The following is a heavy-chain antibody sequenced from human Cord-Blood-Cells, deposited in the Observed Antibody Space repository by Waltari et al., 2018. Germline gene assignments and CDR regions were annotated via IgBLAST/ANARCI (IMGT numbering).Heavy chain of an antibody. CDR2: IRYDGSNK. CDR1: GCPFLHLC. Sequence: QVTLVESGGGVVRPGGPLTSTVERSGCPFLHLCLPGAPTVAGKGLEWVAFIRYDGSNKYYADSVKGRFTISRDNSKNTLYLQMNSLRAEDTAVYYCAKAASEYSSPWCFDYWGQGTLVTVSS. CDR3: AKAASEYSSPWCFDY. J-gene: IGHJ4*02. D-gene: IGHD6-6*01. V-gene: IGHV3-30*02.